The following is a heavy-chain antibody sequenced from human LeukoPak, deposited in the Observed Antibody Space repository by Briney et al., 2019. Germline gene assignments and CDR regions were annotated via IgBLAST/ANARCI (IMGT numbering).Heavy chain of an antibody. J-gene: IGHJ4*02. Sequence: GGSLRLSCAASGFTFSDYGMSWVRQAPGKGLEWVSGINGRGNTYYADSVKGRFTISRDNSKNSLYLQMNSLRAEDTAVYYCAKGRISPDSWGQGTLVTVSS. D-gene: IGHD2/OR15-2a*01. CDR3: AKGRISPDS. V-gene: IGHV3-23*01. CDR1: GFTFSDYG. CDR2: INGRGNT.